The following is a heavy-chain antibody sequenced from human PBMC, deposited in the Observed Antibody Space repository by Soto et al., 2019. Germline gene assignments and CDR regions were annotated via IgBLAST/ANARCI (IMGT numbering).Heavy chain of an antibody. J-gene: IGHJ3*02. Sequence: QVQLVESGGGVVKPGRSLRLSCAASGFTFSNYAMHWVRQAPGKGLEWVAVIWYDGTNKHYADSVKGRFNVSRDNSKNTLYLQMHSLRAEDTAVFYCAREPAYCAGDCYSGFDIWGQGTMVTVSS. D-gene: IGHD2-21*02. CDR1: GFTFSNYA. CDR3: AREPAYCAGDCYSGFDI. CDR2: IWYDGTNK. V-gene: IGHV3-33*01.